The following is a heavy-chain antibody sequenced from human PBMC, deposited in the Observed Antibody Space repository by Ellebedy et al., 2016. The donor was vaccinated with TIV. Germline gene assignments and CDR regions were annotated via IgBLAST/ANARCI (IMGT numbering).Heavy chain of an antibody. CDR1: GFTFRSYA. CDR2: ISGSGGST. D-gene: IGHD6-19*01. CDR3: ANGGSYSSGWYFFDY. J-gene: IGHJ4*02. Sequence: GESLKISCAASGFTFRSYALSWVRPAPGKGLEWVSAISGSGGSTYYADSVKGRFTISRDNSKNTLYLQMNSLRAEDTAVYYCANGGSYSSGWYFFDYWGQGALVTVSS. V-gene: IGHV3-23*01.